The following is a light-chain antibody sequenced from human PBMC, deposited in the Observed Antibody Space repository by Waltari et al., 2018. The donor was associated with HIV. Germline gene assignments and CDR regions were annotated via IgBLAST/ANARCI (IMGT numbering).Light chain of an antibody. CDR1: TSDGGGFTY. CDR2: AAT. J-gene: IGLJ2*01. Sequence: QSALAQPASVSGSPGQSITISCAGITSDGGGFTYVSWYQQHRGRAPKLMIFAATNRPSGVSDRFSATKSGNTASLTISGLQADDEADYYCSSYTTTSRNVGFGGGTKLTVL. CDR3: SSYTTTSRNVG. V-gene: IGLV2-14*03.